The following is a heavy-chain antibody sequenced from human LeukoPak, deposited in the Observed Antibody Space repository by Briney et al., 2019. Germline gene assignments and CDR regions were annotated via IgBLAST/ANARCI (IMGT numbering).Heavy chain of an antibody. CDR3: ARDLTRDHWFDP. V-gene: IGHV3-21*01. J-gene: IGHJ5*02. CDR1: GFTFSSYS. D-gene: IGHD7-27*01. CDR2: ISRSTSYI. Sequence: PGGSLRLSCAASGFTFSSYSMNWVRQAPGKGLEWVPSISRSTSYIYYADSVKGRFTISRDNANNSLYLQMNSLRAEDTAVYYCARDLTRDHWFDPWGQGTLVTVSS.